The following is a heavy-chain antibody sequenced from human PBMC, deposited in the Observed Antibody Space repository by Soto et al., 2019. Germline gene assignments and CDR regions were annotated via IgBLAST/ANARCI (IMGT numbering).Heavy chain of an antibody. Sequence: SQTLSLTCAISGDSVSSNSAAWNWIRQSPSRGLEWLRRTYYRSKWYNDYAVSVKSRITINPDTSKNQFSLQLNSVTPEDTAVYYCARDSIAAAGTEDYYYYGMDVWGQGTTVTVSS. D-gene: IGHD6-13*01. J-gene: IGHJ6*02. CDR2: TYYRSKWYN. CDR1: GDSVSSNSAA. V-gene: IGHV6-1*01. CDR3: ARDSIAAAGTEDYYYYGMDV.